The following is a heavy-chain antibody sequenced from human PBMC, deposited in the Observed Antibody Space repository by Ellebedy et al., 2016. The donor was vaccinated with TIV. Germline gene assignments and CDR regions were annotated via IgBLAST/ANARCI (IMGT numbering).Heavy chain of an antibody. CDR2: IRFDGSST. CDR1: GFTFSSYW. J-gene: IGHJ4*02. CDR3: ARVDGRKVQGGVFFSDS. V-gene: IGHV3-74*01. D-gene: IGHD3-16*01. Sequence: GESLKISXATSGFTFSSYWMHWVRQAPGKGLMWVSRIRFDGSSTSYADSVKGRFLISRDNAKNTLHLQMNSLTDDDTAVYYCARVDGRKVQGGVFFSDSWGQGTLVTVSS.